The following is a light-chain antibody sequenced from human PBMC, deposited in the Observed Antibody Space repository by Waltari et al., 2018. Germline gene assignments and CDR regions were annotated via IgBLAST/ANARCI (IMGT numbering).Light chain of an antibody. V-gene: IGLV2-14*01. CDR2: DVT. CDR3: SSYTGRGTVI. Sequence: QSALTQPASVSGSPGQSITISCTGTSRDVGYFNHVSWFQHHPDSAPKLLIYDVTDRPSGVSSRFSGSKSVNTASLTISGLQAEDEADYYCSSYTGRGTVIFGGGTK. J-gene: IGLJ2*01. CDR1: SRDVGYFNH.